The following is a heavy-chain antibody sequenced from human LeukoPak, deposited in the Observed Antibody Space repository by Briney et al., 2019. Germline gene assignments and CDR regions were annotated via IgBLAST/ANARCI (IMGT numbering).Heavy chain of an antibody. D-gene: IGHD3-10*01. Sequence: VASVKVSCKASGYTFTSYGINWVRQAPGQGLEWMGIINPSGGSTSHVQKFQGRVTMTRDTSTSTVYMELSSLRSEDTAVYYCARDRAVRGVNFAYYYGMDVWGQGTTVTVSS. V-gene: IGHV1-46*01. CDR1: GYTFTSYG. CDR3: ARDRAVRGVNFAYYYGMDV. J-gene: IGHJ6*02. CDR2: INPSGGST.